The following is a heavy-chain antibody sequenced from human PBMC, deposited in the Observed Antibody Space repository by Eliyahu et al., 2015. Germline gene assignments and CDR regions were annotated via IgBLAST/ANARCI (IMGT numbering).Heavy chain of an antibody. Sequence: QVQLVQSGAEVXKPGSSVXVSCKASGXTFSSYAISWVRQAPGQGLGWMGGIIPIFGRANYAQKFXGRVTITADESTSTAYMELSSLRSEDTAVYYCARDGYKWGALGYWGQGTLVTVSS. V-gene: IGHV1-69*01. D-gene: IGHD5-24*01. CDR2: IIPIFGRA. CDR1: GXTFSSYA. J-gene: IGHJ4*02. CDR3: ARDGYKWGALGY.